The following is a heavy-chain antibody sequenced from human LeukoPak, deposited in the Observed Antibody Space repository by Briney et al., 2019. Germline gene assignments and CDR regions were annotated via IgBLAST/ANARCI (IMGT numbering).Heavy chain of an antibody. Sequence: PGGSLRLSCAASGFTFSSYWMHWVRQAAGKGLVWVSRIKSDGNTNYADSVKGRFTISRDNAKNTVSLQMNSLRAEDTGVYYCARAPSESGGYYPEYFRHWGQGTLVTVSS. V-gene: IGHV3-74*01. CDR1: GFTFSSYW. J-gene: IGHJ1*01. D-gene: IGHD3-22*01. CDR2: IKSDGNT. CDR3: ARAPSESGGYYPEYFRH.